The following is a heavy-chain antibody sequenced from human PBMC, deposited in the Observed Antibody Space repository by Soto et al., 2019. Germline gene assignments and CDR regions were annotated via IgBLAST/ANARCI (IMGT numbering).Heavy chain of an antibody. J-gene: IGHJ6*02. V-gene: IGHV4-61*08. CDR3: ARLYIAVAGTDGYYYYGIHV. D-gene: IGHD6-19*01. CDR1: GGSIDSGDYY. CDR2: VYYSGTT. Sequence: SETLSPTCTVSGGSIDSGDYYWSWIRQPPGKGLEWIGYVYYSGTTNYNPFLKSRVTLSLDKSKNQFSLKMNSVTAADTAVYYCARLYIAVAGTDGYYYYGIHVWGQGTTVTVSS.